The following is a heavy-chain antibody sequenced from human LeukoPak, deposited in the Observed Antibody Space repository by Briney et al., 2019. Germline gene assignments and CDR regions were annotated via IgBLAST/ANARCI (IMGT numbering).Heavy chain of an antibody. D-gene: IGHD1-26*01. J-gene: IGHJ3*02. CDR2: IWYDGSNK. CDR3: ARVGATHGIDAFDI. CDR1: GFIFSNYG. Sequence: GGSLRLSCAASGFIFSNYGMHWVRQAPGKGLEWVAVIWYDGSNKYYADSVKGRFTISRDNSKNTLYLQMNSLRAEDTAVYYCARVGATHGIDAFDIWGQGTMVTVSS. V-gene: IGHV3-33*01.